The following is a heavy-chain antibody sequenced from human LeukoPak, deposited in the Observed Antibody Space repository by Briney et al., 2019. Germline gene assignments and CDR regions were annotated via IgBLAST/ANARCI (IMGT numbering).Heavy chain of an antibody. CDR3: ARLFTAAADQGGDDY. D-gene: IGHD6-13*01. J-gene: IGHJ4*02. Sequence: SETLSLTCTVSGGSISSSSYYWGWIRQPPGKGLEWIGSIYHSGSTNYNPSLKSRVTISVDKSKNQFSLKLSSVTAADTAVYYCARLFTAAADQGGDDYWGQGTLVTVSS. CDR2: IYHSGST. V-gene: IGHV4-39*07. CDR1: GGSISSSSYY.